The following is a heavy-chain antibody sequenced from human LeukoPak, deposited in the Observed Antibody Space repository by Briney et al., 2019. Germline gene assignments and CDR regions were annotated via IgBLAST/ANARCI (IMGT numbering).Heavy chain of an antibody. D-gene: IGHD5-18*01. J-gene: IGHJ6*02. CDR2: ISGSGGSP. V-gene: IGHV3-23*01. CDR1: GFTFSSYA. CDR3: AKGSGYSYGWNYGMDV. Sequence: PGGSLRLSCAASGFTFSSYAITWVRQAPGKGLQWVSSISGSGGSPYYADSVKGRSTISRDNSKNTLYLQMNSLRAEDTAVYYCAKGSGYSYGWNYGMDVWGQGTTVTVSS.